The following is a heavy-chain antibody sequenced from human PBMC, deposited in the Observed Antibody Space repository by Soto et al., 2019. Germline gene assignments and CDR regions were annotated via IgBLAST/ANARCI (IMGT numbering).Heavy chain of an antibody. CDR3: AQALELRFLA. J-gene: IGHJ5*02. CDR1: GFSLSTSGVG. V-gene: IGHV2-5*02. Sequence: QITLKESGPPLVKPTQTLTLTCTFSGFSLSTSGVGVGWIRQPPGKALEWLALIYWDDDKRYSPSLKNRLTITKDTSKNQVVLTMTNMDPVDTASYYCAQALELRFLAWGQGTLVTVSS. CDR2: IYWDDDK. D-gene: IGHD3-3*01.